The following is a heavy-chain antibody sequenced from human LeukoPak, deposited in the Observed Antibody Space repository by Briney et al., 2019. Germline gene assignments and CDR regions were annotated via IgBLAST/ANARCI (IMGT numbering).Heavy chain of an antibody. J-gene: IGHJ4*02. Sequence: GESLKISCKGSRYSFTSYWIGWVRQMPGKGLEWMGIIYPGDSDTRYSPSFQGQVTISADKSISTAYLQWSSLKASDTAMYYCARPHYDILTGYYDPDYWGQGTLVTVSS. D-gene: IGHD3-9*01. CDR2: IYPGDSDT. CDR1: RYSFTSYW. CDR3: ARPHYDILTGYYDPDY. V-gene: IGHV5-51*01.